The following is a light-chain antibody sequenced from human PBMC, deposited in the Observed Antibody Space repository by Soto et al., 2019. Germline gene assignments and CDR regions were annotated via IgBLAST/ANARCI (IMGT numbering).Light chain of an antibody. CDR2: GAS. CDR3: QQYGNSPVT. V-gene: IGKV3-20*01. Sequence: ETVLTQSPGTLSLSPGERATLSCRASQSLSGSYLAWYQQKPGQAPRLLIYGASNRATGIPDRFSGSGSGTDFTLTISRLEPEDFAVYYCQQYGNSPVTFGGGTKVDIK. J-gene: IGKJ4*01. CDR1: QSLSGSY.